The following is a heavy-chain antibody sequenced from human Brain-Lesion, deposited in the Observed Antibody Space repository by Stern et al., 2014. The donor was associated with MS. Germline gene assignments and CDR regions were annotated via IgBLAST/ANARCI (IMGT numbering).Heavy chain of an antibody. J-gene: IGHJ6*02. CDR2: IYASGTT. V-gene: IGHV3-53*04. Sequence: EVQLVESGGGLVQPGGSLRLSCAASGLTVANEYMSWVRQAPGTGPEWVSLIYASGTTAYADSVKGRFIISRHNSENTLSLQMNSLRPEDTAVYYCAREGGDDDDYYGLDVWGPGTTVTVSS. D-gene: IGHD5-12*01. CDR1: GLTVANEY. CDR3: AREGGDDDDYYGLDV.